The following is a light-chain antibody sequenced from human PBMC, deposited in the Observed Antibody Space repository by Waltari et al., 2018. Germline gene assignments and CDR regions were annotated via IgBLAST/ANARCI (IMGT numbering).Light chain of an antibody. J-gene: IGLJ2*01. CDR1: LLSFLFSPS. CDR3: CSYAGSSPVV. V-gene: IGLV2-23*02. Sequence: SSLPPPSSFSFSPFPSLPLSFPFPLLSFLFSPSFSCSPPPPGKAPKLMFYDVSKRPSGVSNRFSGSKSGNTASLTISGLQAEDEADYSCCSYAGSSPVVFGGGTKLTVL. CDR2: DVS.